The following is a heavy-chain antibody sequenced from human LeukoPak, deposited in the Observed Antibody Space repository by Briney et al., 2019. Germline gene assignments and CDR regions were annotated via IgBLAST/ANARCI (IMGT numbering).Heavy chain of an antibody. Sequence: ASVKVSCKASGYTFSNYYMHWVRQAPGQGLEWMGLINPTGTGTNYAQKFRGRVTLTRDTSTTTVYMELSSLRSEDTAVYYCARGHGDFDYWGQGTLVTVSS. J-gene: IGHJ4*02. V-gene: IGHV1-46*01. CDR1: GYTFSNYY. CDR2: INPTGTGT. D-gene: IGHD5-24*01. CDR3: ARGHGDFDY.